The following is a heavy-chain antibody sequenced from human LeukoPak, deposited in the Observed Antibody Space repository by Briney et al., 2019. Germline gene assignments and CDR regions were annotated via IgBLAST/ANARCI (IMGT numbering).Heavy chain of an antibody. J-gene: IGHJ4*02. V-gene: IGHV1-2*02. Sequence: ASVKVSCKASGYTFTGYYMHWVRQAPGQGLEWMGWINPNSGGTNYAQKFQGRVTMTRDTSISTAYMELSRLRSDDTAVYYCARAASSSWSSRGIDYWGQGTLVTVSS. CDR1: GYTFTGYY. CDR3: ARAASSSWSSRGIDY. CDR2: INPNSGGT. D-gene: IGHD6-13*01.